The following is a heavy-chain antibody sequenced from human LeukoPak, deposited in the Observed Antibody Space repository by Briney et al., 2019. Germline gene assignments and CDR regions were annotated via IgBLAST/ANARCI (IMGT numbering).Heavy chain of an antibody. CDR3: ARLSIVAVPAAPARDY. D-gene: IGHD2-2*01. CDR2: IYCSGST. Sequence: SETLSLTCTVSGGSISSSSYYWGWIRQPPGKGLEWIGSIYCSGSTYYNPSLKSRVTISVDTSKNQFSLKLSSVTAADTAVYYCARLSIVAVPAAPARDYWGQGTLVTVSS. V-gene: IGHV4-39*01. CDR1: GGSISSSSYY. J-gene: IGHJ4*02.